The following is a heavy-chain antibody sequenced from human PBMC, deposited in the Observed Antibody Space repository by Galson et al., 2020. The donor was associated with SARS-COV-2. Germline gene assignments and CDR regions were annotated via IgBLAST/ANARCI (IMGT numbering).Heavy chain of an antibody. Sequence: GESLKISCAASGFSFKNAWMTWVRQAPGKGLEWVGRIKSNTYGGTTDYTSPVKGRFTISRDDSKNTLYLQMSSLRSEDTAVYFCATDDRHYDSSGYFDNWGQGTLVTVSS. V-gene: IGHV3-15*01. D-gene: IGHD3-22*01. CDR1: GFSFKNAW. CDR3: ATDDRHYDSSGYFDN. CDR2: IKSNTYGGTT. J-gene: IGHJ4*02.